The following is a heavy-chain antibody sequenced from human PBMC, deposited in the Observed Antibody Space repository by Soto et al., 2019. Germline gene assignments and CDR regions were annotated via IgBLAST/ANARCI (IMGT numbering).Heavy chain of an antibody. CDR2: VSGNNGAS. D-gene: IGHD5-12*01. Sequence: ASVKVSCKASGYTSADFGISWVRQAPGQGLEWMGWVSGNNGASNPAPKVQGRITMTLDTSTGVSYMALRSLRSDDTAIYYCVRDKKYFRLNGNWFDSWGQGTLVTVSS. CDR1: GYTSADFG. CDR3: VRDKKYFRLNGNWFDS. V-gene: IGHV1-18*04. J-gene: IGHJ5*01.